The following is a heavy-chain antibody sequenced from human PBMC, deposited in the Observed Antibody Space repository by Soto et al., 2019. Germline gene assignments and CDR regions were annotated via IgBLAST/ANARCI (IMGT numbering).Heavy chain of an antibody. Sequence: QVQLIQSGAEVRKPGSSVKVSCKASGGTFRHYAISWVRQAPGQGLECMGGIIPMLGAANYAQTFRGRVTFTADESTNTVYMELGSLRLEDTAVYYCARAQAGAYYQVYYGMDVCGQGTTVTVSS. D-gene: IGHD3-22*01. V-gene: IGHV1-69*11. CDR2: IIPMLGAA. J-gene: IGHJ6*02. CDR1: GGTFRHYA. CDR3: ARAQAGAYYQVYYGMDV.